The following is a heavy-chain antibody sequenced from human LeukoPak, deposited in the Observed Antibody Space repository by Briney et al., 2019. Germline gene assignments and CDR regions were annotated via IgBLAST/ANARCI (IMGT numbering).Heavy chain of an antibody. CDR3: ARVEGIQLWSTGDY. V-gene: IGHV1-2*06. Sequence: ASVKVSCKASGGTFSSYAISWVRQAPGQGLEWMGRINPNSGGTNYAQKFQGRVTMTRDTSISTAYMELSRLRSDDTAVYYCARVEGIQLWSTGDYWGQGTLVTVSS. J-gene: IGHJ4*02. CDR1: GGTFSSYA. CDR2: INPNSGGT. D-gene: IGHD5-18*01.